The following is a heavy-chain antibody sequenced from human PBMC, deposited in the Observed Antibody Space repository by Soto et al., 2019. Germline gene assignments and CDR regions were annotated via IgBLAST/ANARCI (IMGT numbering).Heavy chain of an antibody. D-gene: IGHD3-16*01. J-gene: IGHJ4*02. CDR3: ARDGADY. CDR1: GGSFSGCY. CDR2: INHSGST. Sequence: PSETLSLTCAVYGGSFSGCYWSWIRQPPGKGLEWIGEINHSGSTNYNPSLKGRVTISVDTSKNQFSLKLSSVTAADTAVYYCARDGADYWGQGTLVTVSS. V-gene: IGHV4-34*01.